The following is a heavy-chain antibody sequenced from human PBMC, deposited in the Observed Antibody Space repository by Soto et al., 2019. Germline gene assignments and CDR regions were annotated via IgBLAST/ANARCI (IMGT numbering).Heavy chain of an antibody. CDR3: ARVGPYCGGDCYSPPP. Sequence: SETLSLTCTVSGGSMSSYYWTWLRQSPGRGLEWIGYISYSGSTYYNPSLKSRVTISVDASENHFSLKLSSVTAADTAVYYCARVGPYCGGDCYSPPPWGQGTLVTVSS. V-gene: IGHV4-59*08. CDR1: GGSMSSYY. J-gene: IGHJ5*02. CDR2: ISYSGST. D-gene: IGHD2-21*02.